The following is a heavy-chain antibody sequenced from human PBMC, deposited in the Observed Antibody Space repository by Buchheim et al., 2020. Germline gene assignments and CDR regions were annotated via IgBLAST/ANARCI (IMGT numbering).Heavy chain of an antibody. CDR3: ARGWGIFGVVEIWLNWFDP. CDR1: GYTFTSYY. Sequence: QVQLVQSGAEVKKPGASVKVSCKASGYTFTSYYMHWVRQAPGQGLEWMRIINPSGGSTSYAQKFQGRVTMTRDTSTSTVYMELSSLRSEDTAVYYCARGWGIFGVVEIWLNWFDPWGQGTL. V-gene: IGHV1-46*01. D-gene: IGHD3-3*01. J-gene: IGHJ5*02. CDR2: INPSGGST.